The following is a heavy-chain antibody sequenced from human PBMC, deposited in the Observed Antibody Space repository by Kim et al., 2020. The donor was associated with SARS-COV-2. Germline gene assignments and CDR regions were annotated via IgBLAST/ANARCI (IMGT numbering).Heavy chain of an antibody. J-gene: IGHJ1*01. CDR3: ARLGYLDTYYNFRVGAPG. V-gene: IGHV3-21*06. D-gene: IGHD3-3*01. Sequence: RGRFTISRDNAKNSLYLQRNSLRAEDTAVYYCARLGYLDTYYNFRVGAPGWGQGTLVTVSS.